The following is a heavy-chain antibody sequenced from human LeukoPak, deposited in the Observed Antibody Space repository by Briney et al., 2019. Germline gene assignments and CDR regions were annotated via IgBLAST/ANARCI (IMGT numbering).Heavy chain of an antibody. Sequence: SETLSLTCTVSGGSISSGGYYWSWIRQPPGKGLEWIGYIYHSGSTYCNPSLKSRVTISVDRSKNQFSLKLSSVTAADTAVYYCARSFSSSPYYYYMDVWGKGTTVTASS. CDR3: ARSFSSSPYYYYMDV. D-gene: IGHD6-6*01. CDR1: GGSISSGGYY. V-gene: IGHV4-30-2*01. J-gene: IGHJ6*03. CDR2: IYHSGST.